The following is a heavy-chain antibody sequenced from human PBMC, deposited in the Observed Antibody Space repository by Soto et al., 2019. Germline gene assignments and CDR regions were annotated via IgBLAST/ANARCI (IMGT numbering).Heavy chain of an antibody. D-gene: IGHD4-17*01. Sequence: EVQLLESGGGLVQPGGSLRLSCAASGFTFSSYAMSWVRQAPGKGLEWVSAISGSGGSTYYADSVKGRFTISRDNSKNPLYLQMNSLRAEDTAVYYCAKSDYVHYWYFDLWGRGTLVTVSS. J-gene: IGHJ2*01. CDR3: AKSDYVHYWYFDL. CDR1: GFTFSSYA. CDR2: ISGSGGST. V-gene: IGHV3-23*01.